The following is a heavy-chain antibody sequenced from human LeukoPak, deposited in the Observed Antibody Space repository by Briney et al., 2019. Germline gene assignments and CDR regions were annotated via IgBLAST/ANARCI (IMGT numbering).Heavy chain of an antibody. Sequence: PSETLSLTCTVSGGSISSYYWSWIRQPPGKGLEWIGYIYYSGNTYYNPSLKSRVTISVDTSKNQFSLRLSSVTATDTAMYYCVRRSGTMIRGVRTYYFDYWGQGTLVAVSS. CDR2: IYYSGNT. CDR1: GGSISSYY. J-gene: IGHJ4*02. V-gene: IGHV4-59*04. D-gene: IGHD3-10*01. CDR3: VRRSGTMIRGVRTYYFDY.